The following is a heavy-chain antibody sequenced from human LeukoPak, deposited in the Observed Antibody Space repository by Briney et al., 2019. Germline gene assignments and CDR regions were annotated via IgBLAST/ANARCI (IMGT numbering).Heavy chain of an antibody. V-gene: IGHV4-38-2*02. CDR3: ARDLSYDFWSGYPPLYYFDY. J-gene: IGHJ4*02. CDR1: GYSISSGYY. D-gene: IGHD3-3*01. Sequence: SETLSLTCTVSGYSISSGYYWGWIRQPPGKGLEWIGSIYHSGSTYYNPSLKSRVTISVDTSKNQFSLKLSSVTAADTAAYYCARDLSYDFWSGYPPLYYFDYWGQGTLVTVSS. CDR2: IYHSGST.